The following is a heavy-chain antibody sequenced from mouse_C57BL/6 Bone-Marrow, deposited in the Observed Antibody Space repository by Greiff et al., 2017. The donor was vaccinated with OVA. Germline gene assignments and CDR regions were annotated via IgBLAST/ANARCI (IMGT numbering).Heavy chain of an antibody. CDR2: IRSKSSNYAT. CDR1: GFTFNTYA. J-gene: IGHJ4*01. V-gene: IGHV10-3*01. Sequence: DVKLVESGGGLVQPKGSLKLSCAASGFTFNTYAMHWVRQAPGKGLEWVARIRSKSSNYATYYADSVKDRFTISRDDSQSMLYLQMNNLKTEDTAMYYCVRDHTTVVATDYAMDYWGQGTSVTVSS. CDR3: VRDHTTVVATDYAMDY. D-gene: IGHD1-1*01.